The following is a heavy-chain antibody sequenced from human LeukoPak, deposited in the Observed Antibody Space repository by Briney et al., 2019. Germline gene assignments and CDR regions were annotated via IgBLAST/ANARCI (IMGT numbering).Heavy chain of an antibody. V-gene: IGHV3-23*01. CDR1: RFTFSSYA. CDR3: ASGPKTSIAAAGTGY. CDR2: VSSSGGST. J-gene: IGHJ4*02. Sequence: PGGSLGLSCAASRFTFSSYAMNWVRQAPGKGLEWVSAVSSSGGSTYYGDSVKGRFTISRDNSKNTLYLQMNSLRAEDTAVYYCASGPKTSIAAAGTGYWGQGTLATVSS. D-gene: IGHD6-13*01.